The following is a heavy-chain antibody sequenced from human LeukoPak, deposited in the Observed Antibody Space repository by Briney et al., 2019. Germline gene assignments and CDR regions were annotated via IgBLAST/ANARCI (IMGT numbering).Heavy chain of an antibody. CDR3: AREVQDRTRRWLQYAWFDP. Sequence: PSETLSLTCTVSGGSISSGSYYWSWIRQPAGKGLERIGRIYTSGSTNYNPSLKSRVTMSVDTSKNQFSLKLSSVTAADTAVYYCAREVQDRTRRWLQYAWFDPWGQGTLVTVSS. CDR2: IYTSGST. D-gene: IGHD5-24*01. J-gene: IGHJ5*02. V-gene: IGHV4-61*02. CDR1: GGSISSGSYY.